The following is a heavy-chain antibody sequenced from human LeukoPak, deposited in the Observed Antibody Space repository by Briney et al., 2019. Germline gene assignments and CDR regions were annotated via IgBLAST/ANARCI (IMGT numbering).Heavy chain of an antibody. D-gene: IGHD5-24*01. CDR2: INPSGGST. Sequence: ASVKVSCKASGYTFTSYYMHWVRQAPGQGLEWMGIINPSGGSTSYAQKFQGRVTMTRDTSASTVYMELSSLRSEDTAIYYCARIRDGYNDAYDIWGQGTVVTVPS. CDR3: ARIRDGYNDAYDI. CDR1: GYTFTSYY. V-gene: IGHV1-46*01. J-gene: IGHJ3*02.